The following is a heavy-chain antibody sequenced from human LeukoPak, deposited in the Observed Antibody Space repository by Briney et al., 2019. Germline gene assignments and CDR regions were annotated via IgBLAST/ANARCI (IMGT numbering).Heavy chain of an antibody. D-gene: IGHD2-8*01. V-gene: IGHV1-2*02. Sequence: ASVKVSCKASGYTFTGYYMHWVRQAPGQGLEWMGWINPNSGGTNYAQKFQGRVTMTRDTSISTAYMELSRLRSDDTAVYYCARQASYCTNGVCYDYYYYYMDVWGKETTVTVSS. J-gene: IGHJ6*03. CDR3: ARQASYCTNGVCYDYYYYYMDV. CDR2: INPNSGGT. CDR1: GYTFTGYY.